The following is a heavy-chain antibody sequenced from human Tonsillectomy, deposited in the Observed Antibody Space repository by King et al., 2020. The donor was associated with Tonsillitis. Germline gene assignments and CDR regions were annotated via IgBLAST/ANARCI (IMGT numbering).Heavy chain of an antibody. D-gene: IGHD3-22*01. CDR2: INDSGNT. Sequence: VQLQQWGTRLLKPSETLSLTCAVYGGSFSTYYWSWIRQPPGKGLEWIGDINDSGNTKYNPSLKSRVTLSVDTSKNQFSLKLRSVTAADTAVFYCARSYFDTSGSQEFDYWGQGTLVTVSS. J-gene: IGHJ4*02. V-gene: IGHV4-34*01. CDR1: GGSFSTYY. CDR3: ARSYFDTSGSQEFDY.